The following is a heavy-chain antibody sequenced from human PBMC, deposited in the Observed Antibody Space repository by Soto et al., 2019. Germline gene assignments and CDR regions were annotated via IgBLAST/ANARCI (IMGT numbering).Heavy chain of an antibody. CDR1: GYTFTSYD. Sequence: GASVKVSCKASGYTFTSYDINWVRQATGQGLEWMGWMNPNSGNTGYAQKFQGRVTMTRNTSISTAYMELSSLRSEDTAVYYCARGRYSYYDFWSGYSRRRYFDYRGQGTLVTVSS. V-gene: IGHV1-8*01. J-gene: IGHJ4*02. CDR3: ARGRYSYYDFWSGYSRRRYFDY. CDR2: MNPNSGNT. D-gene: IGHD3-3*01.